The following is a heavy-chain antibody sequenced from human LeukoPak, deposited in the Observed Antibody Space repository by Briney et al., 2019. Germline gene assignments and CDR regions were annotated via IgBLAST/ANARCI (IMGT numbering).Heavy chain of an antibody. CDR3: ARGIAGGY. D-gene: IGHD1-26*01. V-gene: IGHV4-34*01. CDR1: GGSFSGYY. J-gene: IGHJ4*02. CDR2: MNDRGTT. Sequence: PSETLSLSCTVSGGSFSGYYWTWIRQFPGKGLEWIGEMNDRGTTNRNPSLRSRVTMSVDPSQNQFSLTLNSVTAADTAVYYCARGIAGGYWGQGTLVTVSS.